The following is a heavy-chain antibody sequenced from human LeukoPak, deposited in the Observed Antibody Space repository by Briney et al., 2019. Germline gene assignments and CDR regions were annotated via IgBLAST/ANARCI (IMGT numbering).Heavy chain of an antibody. J-gene: IGHJ4*02. D-gene: IGHD2-8*01. V-gene: IGHV3-21*01. Sequence: GGSLRLSCAASGFTFSSYSMNWVRQAPGKGLEWVSSISSSSSYIYYADSVKGRFTISRDNAKNSLYLQMNSLRAEDTAVYYCAKNAYCTNGGCSMYYFDYWGQGTLVTVSS. CDR2: ISSSSSYI. CDR1: GFTFSSYS. CDR3: AKNAYCTNGGCSMYYFDY.